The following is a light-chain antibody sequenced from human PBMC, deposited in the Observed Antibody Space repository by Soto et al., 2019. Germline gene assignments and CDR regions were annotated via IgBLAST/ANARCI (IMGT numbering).Light chain of an antibody. J-gene: IGKJ1*01. CDR1: QSVSSNF. Sequence: VLTQSPGTQTLSPGASATLSCWTSQSVSSNFLAWYQQKPGQAPRLLIYGASTRATGIPDRFSGSGSGTDFTLTISRLEPEDFAVFYCQQYGSSPQTFGQGTKVDIK. V-gene: IGKV3-20*01. CDR2: GAS. CDR3: QQYGSSPQT.